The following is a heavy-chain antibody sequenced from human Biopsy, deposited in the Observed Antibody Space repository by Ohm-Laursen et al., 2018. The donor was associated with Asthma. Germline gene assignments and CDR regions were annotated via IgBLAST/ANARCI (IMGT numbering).Heavy chain of an antibody. CDR3: VKDTLIDSKNYYTFEV. V-gene: IGHV3-11*05. Sequence: SLRLSCAASGFSFSDYYMTWMRQAPGKGLAWVGTIRPGQPDIDYESPVRGRFFISRDDSKNTLYLDMTSLRAEDTAVYYCVKDTLIDSKNYYTFEVRGQGTMVTVSS. J-gene: IGHJ3*01. CDR2: IRPGQPDI. CDR1: GFSFSDYY. D-gene: IGHD3-22*01.